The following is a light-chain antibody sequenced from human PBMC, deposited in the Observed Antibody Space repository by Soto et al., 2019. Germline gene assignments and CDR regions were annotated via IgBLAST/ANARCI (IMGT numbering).Light chain of an antibody. J-gene: IGKJ3*01. V-gene: IGKV1-27*01. Sequence: DIQMTQSPTSLSASVGDRVTITCRASQAIRNFVAWYQQKPGKAPKLLIYAASTLQSRVPSRFSGSGSGTDFTLTINSLQPEDVATYSCQKYSSVPVFGPGTKVEIK. CDR2: AAS. CDR3: QKYSSVPV. CDR1: QAIRNF.